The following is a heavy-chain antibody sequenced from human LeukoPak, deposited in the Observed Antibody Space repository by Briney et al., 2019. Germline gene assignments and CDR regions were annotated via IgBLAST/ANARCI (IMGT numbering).Heavy chain of an antibody. J-gene: IGHJ5*01. CDR3: ARLSTGGTPFNWFDS. CDR1: GVSISSSSYY. D-gene: IGHD6-13*01. CDR2: IYYSGST. V-gene: IGHV4-39*01. Sequence: KPSETLSLTCTVSGVSISSSSYYWGWIRQPPGKGLEWIGSIYYSGSTYYNPSLKSRVTISIDTSKNQFSLKLSSVTAADTAVYYCARLSTGGTPFNWFDSWGQGALVTVSS.